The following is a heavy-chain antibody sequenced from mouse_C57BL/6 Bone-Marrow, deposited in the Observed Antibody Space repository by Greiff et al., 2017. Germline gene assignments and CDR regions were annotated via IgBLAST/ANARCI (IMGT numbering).Heavy chain of an antibody. CDR2: IYPGDGDT. J-gene: IGHJ3*01. D-gene: IGHD2-3*01. CDR3: ARSGDGYYGWFAY. CDR1: GYAFSSYW. Sequence: VMLVESGAELVKPGASVKISCKASGYAFSSYWMNWVKQRPGKGLEWIGQIYPGDGDTNYNGKFKGKATLTADKSSSTAYMQLSSLTSEDSAVYFCARSGDGYYGWFAYWGQGTLVTVSA. V-gene: IGHV1-80*01.